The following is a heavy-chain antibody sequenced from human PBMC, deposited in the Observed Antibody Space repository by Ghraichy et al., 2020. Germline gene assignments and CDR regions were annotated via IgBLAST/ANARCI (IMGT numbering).Heavy chain of an antibody. CDR3: ARGRDDSGSYTDAFDI. Sequence: LSLTCAASGFTVSSNYMSWVRQAPGKGLERVSVIYSGGSTYYADSVKGRFTISRDNSKNTLYLQMNSLRAEDTAVYYCARGRDDSGSYTDAFDIWGQGTMVTVSS. V-gene: IGHV3-53*01. CDR1: GFTVSSNY. J-gene: IGHJ3*02. D-gene: IGHD1-26*01. CDR2: IYSGGST.